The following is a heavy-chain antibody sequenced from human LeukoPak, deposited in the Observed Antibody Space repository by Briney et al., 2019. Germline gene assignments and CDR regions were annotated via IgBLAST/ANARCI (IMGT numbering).Heavy chain of an antibody. CDR3: ARGSYSLGGFWDYYFDY. J-gene: IGHJ4*02. D-gene: IGHD3/OR15-3a*01. V-gene: IGHV6-1*01. CDR2: TYYRSQWYS. CDR1: GDSVSSNNAV. Sequence: SQTLSLTCAISGDSVSSNNAVWAWIRQSPSTGLEWLGRTYYRSQWYSDYAVSVRSRVNINPDTSKNQFSLQLNSVTPEDTAVYYCARGSYSLGGFWDYYFDYWGQGTLVTVSS.